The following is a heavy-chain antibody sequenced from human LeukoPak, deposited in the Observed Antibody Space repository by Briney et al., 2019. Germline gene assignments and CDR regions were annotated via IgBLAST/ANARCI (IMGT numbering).Heavy chain of an antibody. CDR3: ASLTQTATSEDY. Sequence: GGSLRLSCVASGFTFTTYEMNWGRQAPGKGLEGVAYISAGSSVIYYADSVKGRFTICRDNAKNSLYLQMGSLRADDTAVYYCASLTQTATSEDYWGQGTLVSVSS. V-gene: IGHV3-48*03. CDR1: GFTFTTYE. CDR2: ISAGSSVI. J-gene: IGHJ4*02. D-gene: IGHD3-9*01.